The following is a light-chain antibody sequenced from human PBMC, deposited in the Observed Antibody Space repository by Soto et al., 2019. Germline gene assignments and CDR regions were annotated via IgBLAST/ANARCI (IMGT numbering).Light chain of an antibody. J-gene: IGKJ1*01. V-gene: IGKV3-15*01. CDR1: QSVGNN. CDR2: GAS. CDR3: HQYNDWPPWT. Sequence: DTVMTQSPATLYVSPGDRVTLSCRASQSVGNNLAWYQQKPGQAPRLLIYGASTRTTGVPARFSGSGSGTEFTLTISSLQPEDFAVYYCHQYNDWPPWTFAQGTKVEMK.